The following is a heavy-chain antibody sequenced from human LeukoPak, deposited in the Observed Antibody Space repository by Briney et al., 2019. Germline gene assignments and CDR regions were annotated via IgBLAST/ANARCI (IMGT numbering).Heavy chain of an antibody. CDR2: ISSSSSYI. J-gene: IGHJ5*02. CDR1: GFTFSSYW. V-gene: IGHV3-21*04. D-gene: IGHD1-14*01. CDR3: ARGKLMGLTGIDVNWFDP. Sequence: GGSLRLSCAASGFTFSSYWMSWVRQAPGKGLEWVSSISSSSSYIYYADSVKGRFTISRDNAKNSLYLQMNSLRAEDTAVYYCARGKLMGLTGIDVNWFDPWGQGTLVTVSS.